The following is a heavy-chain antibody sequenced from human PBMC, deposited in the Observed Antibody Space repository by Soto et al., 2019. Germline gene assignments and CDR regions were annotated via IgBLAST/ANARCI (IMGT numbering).Heavy chain of an antibody. Sequence: QVPLVQSGAEVKRPGASLKVSCKASGYTFTTYGFNWVRQAPGQGLEWMGWISPYNGDTNYAQKFQGRVTLTTDTSTSTAYMELRSLTSDDTAVYYCARTPRAQMVVLEAATRFDYWGQGTLVTVSS. CDR3: ARTPRAQMVVLEAATRFDY. J-gene: IGHJ4*02. CDR1: GYTFTTYG. D-gene: IGHD2-15*01. V-gene: IGHV1-18*04. CDR2: ISPYNGDT.